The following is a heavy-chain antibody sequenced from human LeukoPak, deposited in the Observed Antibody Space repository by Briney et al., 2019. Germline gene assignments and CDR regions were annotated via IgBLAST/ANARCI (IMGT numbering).Heavy chain of an antibody. CDR3: AGAIVGTTPSFDY. D-gene: IGHD1-26*01. V-gene: IGHV4-30-2*01. Sequence: SETLSLTCTVSGGSISSGGYYWSWIRQPPGKGLEWIGYIYHSGSTSYYNPSLKSRVTISVDTSKIQFSLKLTSVTAADTAVYYCAGAIVGTTPSFDYWGQGTLVSVSS. J-gene: IGHJ4*02. CDR2: IYHSGSTS. CDR1: GGSISSGGYY.